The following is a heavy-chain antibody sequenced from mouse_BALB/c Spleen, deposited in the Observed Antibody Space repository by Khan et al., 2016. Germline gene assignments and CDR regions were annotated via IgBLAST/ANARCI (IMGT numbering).Heavy chain of an antibody. V-gene: IGHV4-1*02. CDR1: GFDFSRYW. CDR3: ERAGYDGDLVN. J-gene: IGHJ3*01. D-gene: IGHD2-14*01. CDR2: INPDSNTI. Sequence: EVQLVESGGGLVQPGGSLTLSCAASGFDFSRYWMSWVRQAPGKGLEWIGEINPDSNTINYTPSLKDKFFISRDNAKTTLYLQLSKVRVEDTAIYYCERAGYDGDLVNWGQGTVVTVTA.